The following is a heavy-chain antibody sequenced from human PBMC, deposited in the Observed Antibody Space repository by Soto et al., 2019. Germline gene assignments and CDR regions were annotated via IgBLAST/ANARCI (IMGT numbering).Heavy chain of an antibody. D-gene: IGHD1-26*01. CDR1: GVSITSSSYY. J-gene: IGHJ5*02. CDR3: ATQEVGGSYVYTFDP. CDR2: IYYSGST. V-gene: IGHV4-39*01. Sequence: QLHLRESGPGLVKPSETLSLTCTVSGVSITSSSYYWGWILQPPGKGLEWIGSIYYSGSTYYNPSLKSRVTISVDTSKNQFSLKLSSVTAADTAVYYCATQEVGGSYVYTFDPWGQGTLVTVSS.